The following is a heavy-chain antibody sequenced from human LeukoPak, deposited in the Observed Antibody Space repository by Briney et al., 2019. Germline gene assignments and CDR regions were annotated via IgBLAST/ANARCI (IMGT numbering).Heavy chain of an antibody. J-gene: IGHJ4*02. V-gene: IGHV2-70*04. Sequence: SGPALVKPTQTLTLTCTFSGFSLTTIGMRGNGIRHPPGKPRDGLARIDWDDDIFYSTSLKTRLTISKDTSKNQVVLAMTNMDPVDTATYYCARMTQDSSGLFEYWGQGTLVTDSS. CDR1: GFSLTTIGMR. CDR3: ARMTQDSSGLFEY. D-gene: IGHD3-22*01. CDR2: IDWDDDI.